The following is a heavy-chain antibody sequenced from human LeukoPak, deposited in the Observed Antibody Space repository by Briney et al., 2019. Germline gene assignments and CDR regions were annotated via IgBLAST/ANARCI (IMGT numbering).Heavy chain of an antibody. J-gene: IGHJ4*02. Sequence: GGSLRLSCAASGFTFDDYAMHWVRHAPGKGLEWVSGISWNSGSIGCADSVKGRFTISRDNAKNSLYLQMNSLRAEDTALYYCAKEQPTWYSSGWYYFDYWGQGTLVTVSS. CDR1: GFTFDDYA. CDR2: ISWNSGSI. CDR3: AKEQPTWYSSGWYYFDY. D-gene: IGHD6-19*01. V-gene: IGHV3-9*01.